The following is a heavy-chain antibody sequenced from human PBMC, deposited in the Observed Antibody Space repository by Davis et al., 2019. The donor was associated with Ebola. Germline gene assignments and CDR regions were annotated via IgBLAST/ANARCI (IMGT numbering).Heavy chain of an antibody. D-gene: IGHD3-3*01. CDR2: IYYSGST. V-gene: IGHV4-39*01. CDR3: ARQGWRGYSLRHWLNP. Sequence: SETLSLTCTVSGCSISSSSYYWGWIRQPPGKGLEWIGSIYYSGSTYYNPSFKSRVTIPVDTSKNQFSLKLSSVTAADTAVYYCARQGWRGYSLRHWLNPWGRGTLVTVSS. J-gene: IGHJ5*02. CDR1: GCSISSSSYY.